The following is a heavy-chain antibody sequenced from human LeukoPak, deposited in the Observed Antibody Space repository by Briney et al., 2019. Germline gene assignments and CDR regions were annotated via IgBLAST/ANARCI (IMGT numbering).Heavy chain of an antibody. V-gene: IGHV4-59*01. J-gene: IGHJ4*02. D-gene: IGHD2-21*01. CDR3: ARDVIPQDY. Sequence: SETLSITCTVSGGSISGYYWSWIRQPPGKGLEWIGYIHYIGSTNYNPSLKSRVTISVDTSKNQFSLKLSSVTAADTAVYYCARDVIPQDYWGQGTLLTVSS. CDR1: GGSISGYY. CDR2: IHYIGST.